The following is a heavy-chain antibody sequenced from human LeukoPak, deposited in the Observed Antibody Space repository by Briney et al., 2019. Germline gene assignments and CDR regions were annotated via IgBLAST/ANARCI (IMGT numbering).Heavy chain of an antibody. J-gene: IGHJ4*02. CDR1: GNYW. D-gene: IGHD2-2*01. CDR2: INSDGSWT. CDR3: VSFYETY. Sequence: GGSLRLSCAASGNYWMHWVRQAPGKGLVWVSHINSDGSWTSYADSVKGRFTNSKDNAKNTVYLQMNNLRAEDTAVYYCVSFYETYWGRGTLVTVSS. V-gene: IGHV3-74*01.